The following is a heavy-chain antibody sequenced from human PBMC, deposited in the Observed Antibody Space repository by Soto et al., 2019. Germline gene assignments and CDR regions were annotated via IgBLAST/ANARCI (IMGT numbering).Heavy chain of an antibody. CDR3: AGHYGDPIYYYYMDV. V-gene: IGHV5-51*01. Sequence: PGESLKISCKGSGYSFTSYWIGWVRQMPGKGLEWMGIIYPGGSDTRYSPSFQGQVTISADKSISTAYLQWSSLKASDTAMYYCAGHYGDPIYYYYMDVWGKGTTVTVSS. CDR2: IYPGGSDT. D-gene: IGHD4-17*01. J-gene: IGHJ6*03. CDR1: GYSFTSYW.